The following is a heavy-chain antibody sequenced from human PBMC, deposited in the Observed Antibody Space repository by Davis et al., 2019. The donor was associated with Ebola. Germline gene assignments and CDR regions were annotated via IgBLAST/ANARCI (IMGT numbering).Heavy chain of an antibody. D-gene: IGHD2-15*01. CDR1: GYTFTGYY. Sequence: AASVKVSCKASGYTFTGYYIHWVRQAPGQGLEWMGWINPNSGDTKYSQKFQGWVTMTRDTPISTAYMELNRLTSDDTAVYYCARDRVCSGANCYAYFDFWGQGTLVTVSS. J-gene: IGHJ4*02. V-gene: IGHV1-2*04. CDR3: ARDRVCSGANCYAYFDF. CDR2: INPNSGDT.